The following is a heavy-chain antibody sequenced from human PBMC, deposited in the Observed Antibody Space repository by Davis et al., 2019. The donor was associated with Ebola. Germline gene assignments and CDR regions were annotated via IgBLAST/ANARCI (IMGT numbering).Heavy chain of an antibody. CDR3: ARRQGSKFDS. Sequence: SETLSLTCTVSGDSISSYYWSWIRQPPGKGLEWIGYLYYSGSTSYSPSLKSRVTISVDTSKNHFSLKLLSVTAADTAVYYCARRQGSKFDSWGQGTPVTVSS. V-gene: IGHV4-59*01. CDR1: GDSISSYY. CDR2: LYYSGST. J-gene: IGHJ4*02.